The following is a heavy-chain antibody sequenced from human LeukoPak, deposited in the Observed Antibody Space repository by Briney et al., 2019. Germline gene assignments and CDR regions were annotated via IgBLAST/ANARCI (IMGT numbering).Heavy chain of an antibody. J-gene: IGHJ5*02. CDR3: ASGNPDPNWFDP. D-gene: IGHD1-14*01. CDR2: IYHSGST. Sequence: SQTLSLTCTVSGGSISSGGYYWSWIRQPPGKGLEWIGYIYHSGSTYYNPSLKSRVTISVDRSKNQFSLKLSSVTAADTAVYYCASGNPDPNWFDPWGQGTLVTVSS. V-gene: IGHV4-30-2*01. CDR1: GGSISSGGYY.